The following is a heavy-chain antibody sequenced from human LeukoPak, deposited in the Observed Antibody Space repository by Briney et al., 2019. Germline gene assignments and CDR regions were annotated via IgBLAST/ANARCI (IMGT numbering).Heavy chain of an antibody. V-gene: IGHV4-59*11. Sequence: PSETLSLTCTVAGGSISSHYWSCIRQAPGKGLEGIGYIYYSGSTNYTPSLKSRVTISVDTSKNQFSLKLSSVTAADTAVYYCARLIDDIAVSGTSWFDPWGQGTLVTVSS. CDR3: ARLIDDIAVSGTSWFDP. CDR1: GGSISSHY. D-gene: IGHD6-19*01. CDR2: IYYSGST. J-gene: IGHJ5*02.